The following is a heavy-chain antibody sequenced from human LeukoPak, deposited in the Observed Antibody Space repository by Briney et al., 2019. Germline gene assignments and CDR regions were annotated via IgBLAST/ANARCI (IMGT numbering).Heavy chain of an antibody. CDR1: GGSISSSSNY. Sequence: SSETLSLTCTVSGGSISSSSNYWGWIRQPPGRGLEWIGSIYYSGTIYYNPSLKSRVTISVDTSKNQFSLRLSSVTAADTAVYYCARHGLPSSIAVAGLFDYWGQGTLVTVSS. D-gene: IGHD6-19*01. CDR3: ARHGLPSSIAVAGLFDY. V-gene: IGHV4-39*01. J-gene: IGHJ4*02. CDR2: IYYSGTI.